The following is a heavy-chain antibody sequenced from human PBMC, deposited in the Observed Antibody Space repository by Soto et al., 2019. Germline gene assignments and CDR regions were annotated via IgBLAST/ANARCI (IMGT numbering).Heavy chain of an antibody. Sequence: SETLSLTCAVSGGSISSGGYSWSWIRQPPGKGLEWIGYIYHSGSTYYNPSLKSRVTISVDRSKNQFSLKLSSVTAADTAVYYCARGRYDSSGYYYPFDYWGQGTLVTVSS. D-gene: IGHD3-22*01. CDR1: GGSISSGGYS. CDR2: IYHSGST. CDR3: ARGRYDSSGYYYPFDY. J-gene: IGHJ4*02. V-gene: IGHV4-30-2*01.